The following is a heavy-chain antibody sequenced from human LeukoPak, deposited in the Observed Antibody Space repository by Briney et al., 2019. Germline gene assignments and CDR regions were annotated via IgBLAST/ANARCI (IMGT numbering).Heavy chain of an antibody. CDR2: ISSSSSYI. CDR1: GFTFSSYS. Sequence: PGGSLRLSCAASGFTFSSYSMNWVRQAPGKGLEWVSSISSSSSYIYYADSVKGRFTISRDNAKNILYLHMNSLRAEDTAVYYCAMTYYYDSSDATPFDYWGQGTLVTVSS. V-gene: IGHV3-21*01. J-gene: IGHJ4*02. CDR3: AMTYYYDSSDATPFDY. D-gene: IGHD3-22*01.